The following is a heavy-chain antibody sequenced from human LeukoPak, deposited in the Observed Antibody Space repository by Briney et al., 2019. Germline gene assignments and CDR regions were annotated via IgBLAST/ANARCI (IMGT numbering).Heavy chain of an antibody. V-gene: IGHV1-18*01. J-gene: IGHJ6*02. CDR3: ARDQLRYYGSGSYYSDMDV. CDR1: GYTFTNYA. CDR2: ISAYNGVT. Sequence: ASVTVSFKASGYTFTNYAVSWVRQAPGQGLEWMGWISAYNGVTNYAQKFQGRVTMTTDTSTTTGYMELRSLRSDDTAVYYCARDQLRYYGSGSYYSDMDVWGQGTTVTVSS. D-gene: IGHD3-10*01.